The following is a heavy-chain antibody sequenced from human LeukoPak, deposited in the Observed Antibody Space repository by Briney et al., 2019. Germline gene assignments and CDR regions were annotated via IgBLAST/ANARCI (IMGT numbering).Heavy chain of an antibody. J-gene: IGHJ5*02. V-gene: IGHV1-18*01. CDR3: ARDERYYDSSGYFFRFDP. CDR2: ISAYNGNT. Sequence: ASVKVSCKASGGTFSSYAISWVRQAPGQGLEWMGWISAYNGNTNYAQKLQGRVTMTTDTSTSTAYMELRSLRSDDTAVYYCARDERYYDSSGYFFRFDPWGQGTLVTVSS. CDR1: GGTFSSYA. D-gene: IGHD3-22*01.